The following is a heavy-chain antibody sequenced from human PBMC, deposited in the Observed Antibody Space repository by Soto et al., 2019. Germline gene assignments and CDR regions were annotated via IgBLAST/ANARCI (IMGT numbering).Heavy chain of an antibody. CDR3: ATMGTPVTGLYYFDY. CDR2: ISYSGTT. CDR1: GGSISSGNYY. J-gene: IGHJ4*02. V-gene: IGHV4-30-4*01. Sequence: QVQLQESGPGLVKPSQTLSLTCTVSGGSISSGNYYWSWIRQPPGKGLEWIGFISYSGTTYYNASLGSRASISVDTSKCQFSLDLSSVTAADTAVYYCATMGTPVTGLYYFDYWGQGTLVTVSS. D-gene: IGHD4-17*01.